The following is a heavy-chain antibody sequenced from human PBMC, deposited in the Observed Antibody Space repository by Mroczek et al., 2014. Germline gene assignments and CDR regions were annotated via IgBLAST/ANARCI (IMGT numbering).Heavy chain of an antibody. J-gene: IGHJ4*02. CDR1: GGSFSGYY. D-gene: IGHD6-19*01. CDR2: INHSGST. Sequence: QVQLQQWGAGLLKPSETLSLTCAVYGGSFSGYYWSWIRQPPGKGLEWIGEINHSGSTNYNPSLKSRVTISVDTSKNQFSLKLSSVTAADTAVYYCASPIQPNSSGLDYWGQGTLVTVSS. V-gene: IGHV4-34*01. CDR3: ASPIQPNSSGLDY.